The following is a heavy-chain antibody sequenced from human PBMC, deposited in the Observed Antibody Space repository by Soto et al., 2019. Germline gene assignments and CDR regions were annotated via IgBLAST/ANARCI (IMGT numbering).Heavy chain of an antibody. CDR3: ARDLRRITIFGVVIKREYYYGMDV. V-gene: IGHV1-18*04. CDR2: ISAYNGNT. Sequence: ASVKVSCKASGYTFTSYGISWVRQAPGQGLEWMGWISAYNGNTNYAQKLQGRVTMTTDTSTSTAYMELRSLRSDDTAVYYCARDLRRITIFGVVIKREYYYGMDVWGQGTTVTV. J-gene: IGHJ6*02. CDR1: GYTFTSYG. D-gene: IGHD3-3*01.